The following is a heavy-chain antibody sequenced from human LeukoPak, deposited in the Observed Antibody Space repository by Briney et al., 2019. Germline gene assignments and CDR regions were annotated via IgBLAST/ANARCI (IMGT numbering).Heavy chain of an antibody. CDR3: ATTFKKQSLVGGAFDI. CDR2: FDPEDGET. J-gene: IGHJ3*02. V-gene: IGHV1-24*01. Sequence: GASVKVSCKVSGYTLTELSMHWVRQAPGKGLEWMGGFDPEDGETIYAQKFQGRVTMTEDTSTDTAYMELSSLRSEDTAVYYCATTFKKQSLVGGAFDIWGQGTMVTVSS. CDR1: GYTLTELS. D-gene: IGHD6-19*01.